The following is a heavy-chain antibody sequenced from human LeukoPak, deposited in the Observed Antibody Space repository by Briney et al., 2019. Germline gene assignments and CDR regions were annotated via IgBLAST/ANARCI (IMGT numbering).Heavy chain of an antibody. V-gene: IGHV4-30-2*01. CDR2: IYHSGST. D-gene: IGHD3-10*01. CDR3: ARVGGGLYFDY. J-gene: IGHJ4*02. Sequence: SETLSLTCAVSGGSISSGGYSWSWIRQPPGEGLGWIGYIYHSGSTYYNPSLKSRVTISVCRSKNQFSLKLSSVAAAAAAVYYCARVGGGLYFDYWGQGTLVTVSS. CDR1: GGSISSGGYS.